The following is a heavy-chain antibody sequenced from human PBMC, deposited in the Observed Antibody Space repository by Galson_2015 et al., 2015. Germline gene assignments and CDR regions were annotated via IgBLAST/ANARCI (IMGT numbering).Heavy chain of an antibody. CDR3: AMYSGGWYAPGA. V-gene: IGHV4-61*02. CDR2: IYTSGST. CDR1: GGSISSGSYY. D-gene: IGHD6-19*01. J-gene: IGHJ5*02. Sequence: TLSLTCTVSGGSISSGSYYWSWIRQPAGKGLEWIGRIYTSGSTNYNPSLKSRVTISVDTSKNQFSLKLSSVTAADTAVYYCAMYSGGWYAPGAWGQGTLVTVSS.